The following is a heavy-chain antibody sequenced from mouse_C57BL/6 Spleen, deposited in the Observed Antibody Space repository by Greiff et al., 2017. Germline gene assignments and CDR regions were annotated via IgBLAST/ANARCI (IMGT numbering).Heavy chain of an antibody. CDR2: INPSTGGT. CDR3: ARGGGSSYEYFDV. Sequence: EVQLQESGPELVKPGASVKISCKASGYSFTGYYMNWVKQSPEKSLEWIGEINPSTGGTTYNQKFKAKDTLTVDKSSSTAYMQLKSLTSEDSAVYYCARGGGSSYEYFDVWGTGTTVTVSS. D-gene: IGHD1-1*01. V-gene: IGHV1-42*01. J-gene: IGHJ1*03. CDR1: GYSFTGYY.